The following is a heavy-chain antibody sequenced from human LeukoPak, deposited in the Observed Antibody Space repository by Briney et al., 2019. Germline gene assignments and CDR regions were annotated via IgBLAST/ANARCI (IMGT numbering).Heavy chain of an antibody. CDR1: GFTFSSYG. CDR2: ISHDGSNK. V-gene: IGHV3-30*18. Sequence: PGGSLRLSCAASGFTFSSYGMHWVRQAPGKGLEWVAVISHDGSNKDYSDSVKGRFTISSDNSKNTLYLQMNSLRAEDTAVYYCANDYSNYYSYGMDVWGQGTTVTVSS. D-gene: IGHD4-11*01. J-gene: IGHJ6*02. CDR3: ANDYSNYYSYGMDV.